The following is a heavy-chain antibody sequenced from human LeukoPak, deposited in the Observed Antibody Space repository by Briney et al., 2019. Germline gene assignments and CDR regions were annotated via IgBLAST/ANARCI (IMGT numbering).Heavy chain of an antibody. Sequence: PSETLSLTCTVSGGSISSSSYYWGWIRQPPGKGLEWIGSIYYSGSTYYNPSLKSRVTISVDTSKNQFSLKLSSVTAADTAVYYCARGSHCSSTSCYDPGFDYWGQGTLVTVSS. CDR2: IYYSGST. J-gene: IGHJ4*02. CDR1: GGSISSSSYY. D-gene: IGHD2-2*01. CDR3: ARGSHCSSTSCYDPGFDY. V-gene: IGHV4-39*07.